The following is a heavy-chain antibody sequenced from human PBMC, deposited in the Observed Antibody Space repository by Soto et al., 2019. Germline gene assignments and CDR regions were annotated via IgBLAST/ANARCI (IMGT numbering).Heavy chain of an antibody. J-gene: IGHJ4*02. CDR2: ISYDGSNK. Sequence: PGGSLRLSCAASGFTFSSYAMHWVRQAPGKGLEWVAVISYDGSNKYYADSVKGRFTISRDNSKNTLYLQMNSLRAEDTAVYYCARDWGTMIVVLYYFDYWGQGTLVTVSS. CDR1: GFTFSSYA. V-gene: IGHV3-30-3*01. CDR3: ARDWGTMIVVLYYFDY. D-gene: IGHD3-22*01.